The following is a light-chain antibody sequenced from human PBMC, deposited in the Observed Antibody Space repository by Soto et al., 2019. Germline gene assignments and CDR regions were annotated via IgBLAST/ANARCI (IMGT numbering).Light chain of an antibody. CDR1: SSNIGNNT. CDR3: AAWDDSLNGPV. Sequence: QSVLTQPPSASMTPGQRVSISCSGSSSNIGNNTVNWYQQFPETAPRLLIYTTNQRPSGVPDRFSGSKSGTSASLAISGLQSEDEADYYCAAWDDSLNGPVFGGGTKLTVL. V-gene: IGLV1-44*01. J-gene: IGLJ3*02. CDR2: TTN.